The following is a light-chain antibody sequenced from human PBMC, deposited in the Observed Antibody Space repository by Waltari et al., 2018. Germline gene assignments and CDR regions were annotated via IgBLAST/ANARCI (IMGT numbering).Light chain of an antibody. CDR1: TSHIGTNT. Sequence: QSVLTQPPSTSGTPGQTVPISCSGSTSHIGTNTVPWYQLLPGTAPKTVIFVNYHRPSGVPDRFSASKSGTSASLVISGLQSEDEADYFCATWDDSLSGRVFGGGTKVTVL. J-gene: IGLJ3*02. V-gene: IGLV1-44*01. CDR2: VNY. CDR3: ATWDDSLSGRV.